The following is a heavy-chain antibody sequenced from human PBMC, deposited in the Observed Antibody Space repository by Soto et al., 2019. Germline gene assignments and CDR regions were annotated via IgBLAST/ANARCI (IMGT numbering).Heavy chain of an antibody. CDR3: AKDRVVAGIGEFDF. CDR1: GFTFTRHA. Sequence: PGGSLRLSCAASGFTFTRHAIHWVRQAPGKGLEWVAVISYDGSNQYYEDSVKGRFTISRDNSKNTVSLQMNSLRAEDTDVYHCAKDRVVAGIGEFDFWGQGTLVTVSS. CDR2: ISYDGSNQ. J-gene: IGHJ5*01. D-gene: IGHD6-19*01. V-gene: IGHV3-30*18.